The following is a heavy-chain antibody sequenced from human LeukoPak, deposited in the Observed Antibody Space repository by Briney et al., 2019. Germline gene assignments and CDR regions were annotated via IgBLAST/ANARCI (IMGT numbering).Heavy chain of an antibody. CDR2: IYHSGST. CDR3: ARHARPTDYTFDY. V-gene: IGHV4-38-2*01. Sequence: PSETLSLTCAVSGYSISSGYYWGWIRQPPGEGLEWIGSIYHSGSTYYNPSLKSRVTISVDTSKNQFSLKLSSVTAADTAVYYRARHARPTDYTFDYWGQGTLVTVSS. D-gene: IGHD2-2*02. CDR1: GYSISSGYY. J-gene: IGHJ4*02.